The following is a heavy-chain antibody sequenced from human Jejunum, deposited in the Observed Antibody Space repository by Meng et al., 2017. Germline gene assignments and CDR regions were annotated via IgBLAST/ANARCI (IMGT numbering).Heavy chain of an antibody. CDR1: GFTFSTHA. CDR3: ARDSPMASYFYYAMDV. V-gene: IGHV3-23*01. D-gene: IGHD3-10*01. Sequence: GESLKISCAASGFTFSTHAMSWVRQAPGKGLEWVSSTSSSGGSTYYADSVKGRFTISRDNSKNTLYLQMNSLRAEDTAVYYCARDSPMASYFYYAMDVWGQGTTVTVSS. J-gene: IGHJ6*02. CDR2: TSSSGGST.